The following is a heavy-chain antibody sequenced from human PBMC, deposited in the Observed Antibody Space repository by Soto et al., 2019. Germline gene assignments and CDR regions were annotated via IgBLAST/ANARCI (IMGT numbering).Heavy chain of an antibody. CDR1: GYTFTSYG. D-gene: IGHD3-3*01. J-gene: IGHJ3*02. V-gene: IGHV1-18*01. Sequence: ASVKVSCKASGYTFTSYGISWVRQAPGQGLEWMGWISAYNGNTNYAQKLQGRVTMTTATSTSTAYMELRSLRSDDTAVYYCARDQARPNTIFGVVIDAFDIWGQGTMVTVSS. CDR2: ISAYNGNT. CDR3: ARDQARPNTIFGVVIDAFDI.